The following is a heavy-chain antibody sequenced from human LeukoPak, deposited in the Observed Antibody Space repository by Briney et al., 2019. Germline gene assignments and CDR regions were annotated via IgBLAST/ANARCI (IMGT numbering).Heavy chain of an antibody. J-gene: IGHJ6*03. CDR1: GYSISSGYY. CDR2: IYHSGST. V-gene: IGHV4-38-2*02. D-gene: IGHD3-22*01. Sequence: SETLSLTCTVSGYSISSGYYWGWIRQPPGKGLEWIGSIYHSGSTYYNPSLKSRVTISVDTSKNQFSLKLSSVTAADTAVYYCARSGDYDSSGYYWKNYYYYYMDVWGKGTTVTVSS. CDR3: ARSGDYDSSGYYWKNYYYYYMDV.